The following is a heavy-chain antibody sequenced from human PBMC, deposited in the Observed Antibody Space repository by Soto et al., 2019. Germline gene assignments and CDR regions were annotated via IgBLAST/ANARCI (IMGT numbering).Heavy chain of an antibody. J-gene: IGHJ4*02. CDR3: ARGPTVTTDY. D-gene: IGHD4-17*01. Sequence: PSETLSLTCTVSGGSISSYYWSWIRQPPGKGLEWIGYIYYSGSTNYNPSLKSRVTMSVDTSKNQFSLKLSSVTAADTAVYDCARGPTVTTDYWGQGALVTVSS. V-gene: IGHV4-59*08. CDR1: GGSISSYY. CDR2: IYYSGST.